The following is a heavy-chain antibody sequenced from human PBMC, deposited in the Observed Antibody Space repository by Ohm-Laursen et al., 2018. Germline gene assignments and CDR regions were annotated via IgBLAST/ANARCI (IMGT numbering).Heavy chain of an antibody. Sequence: SLRLSCSASGFTFSSFGMHWVRQAPGKGLEWVAAVWYDGTYKYYEDSAMGRFTVSRDNSKNTLNLQMDSLRAEDTAVYYCARSFAVTTFYYHGMDVWGQGTTVTVAS. CDR2: VWYDGTYK. J-gene: IGHJ6*02. D-gene: IGHD4-17*01. CDR1: GFTFSSFG. V-gene: IGHV3-33*01. CDR3: ARSFAVTTFYYHGMDV.